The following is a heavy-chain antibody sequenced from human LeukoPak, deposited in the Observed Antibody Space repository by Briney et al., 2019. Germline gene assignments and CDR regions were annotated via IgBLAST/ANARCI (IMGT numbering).Heavy chain of an antibody. D-gene: IGHD3-9*01. V-gene: IGHV1-18*01. J-gene: IGHJ6*02. Sequence: ASVKVSCKASGYTFTSYGISGVRQAPGQGLEWTGWISAYNGNTNYAQRLQGRVTMTTDTSTSTAYMELRSLRSDDTAVYYCARLGPYYDILPGYGMDVWGQGTTVTVSS. CDR3: ARLGPYYDILPGYGMDV. CDR1: GYTFTSYG. CDR2: ISAYNGNT.